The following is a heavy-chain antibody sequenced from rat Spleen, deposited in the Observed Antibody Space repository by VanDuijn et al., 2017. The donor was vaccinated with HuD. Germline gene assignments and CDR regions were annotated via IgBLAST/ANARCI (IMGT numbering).Heavy chain of an antibody. CDR2: ISDSGGIT. CDR3: ARHGYYDGYYPYFDY. D-gene: IGHD1-12*03. J-gene: IGHJ2*01. V-gene: IGHV5S13*01. CDR1: GYTFSDYG. Sequence: EVQLVESGGGVVQPGRSLKLSCAAAGYTFSDYGMVWVLQAPTKGLGWVASISDSGGITYYRDSVKGRFTISRDNAKSTLYLQVDSLRSEDTATYYCARHGYYDGYYPYFDYWGQGVMVTVSS.